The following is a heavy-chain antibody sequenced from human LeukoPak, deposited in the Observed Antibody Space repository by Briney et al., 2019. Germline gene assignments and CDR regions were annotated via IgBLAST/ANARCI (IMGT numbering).Heavy chain of an antibody. CDR2: IYTSGST. J-gene: IGHJ3*02. CDR1: GGSISSGSYY. D-gene: IGHD2/OR15-2a*01. CDR3: ARDETFDAFDI. Sequence: PSQTLSLTCTVSGGSISSGSYYWSWIRQPAGKGLEWIGRIYTSGSTNYNPSLKSRVTISVDTSENQFSLKLSSVAAADTAVYYCARDETFDAFDIWGQGTMVTVSS. V-gene: IGHV4-61*02.